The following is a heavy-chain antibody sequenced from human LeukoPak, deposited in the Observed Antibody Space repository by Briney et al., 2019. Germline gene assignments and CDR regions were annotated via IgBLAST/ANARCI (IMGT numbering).Heavy chain of an antibody. J-gene: IGHJ6*03. D-gene: IGHD1-1*01. CDR2: INPNSGGT. CDR1: GYTFTGYY. V-gene: IGHV1-2*02. Sequence: ASVKVSCKASGYTFTGYYMHWVRQAPGQGLEWMGWINPNSGGTNYAQKFQGRVTMTRDTSISTAYMELSRLRSDDTAVYYCARDPESTGTTYYYYMDVWGKGTTVTVSS. CDR3: ARDPESTGTTYYYYMDV.